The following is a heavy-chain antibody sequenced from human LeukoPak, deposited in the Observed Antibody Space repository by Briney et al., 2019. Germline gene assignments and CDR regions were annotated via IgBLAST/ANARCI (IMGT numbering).Heavy chain of an antibody. Sequence: GASVKVSCKASGYTFTGYYMHWVRQAPGQGLEWMGWINPNSGGTNYAQKFQGRVTMTTDTSTSTAYMELRSLRSDDTAVYYCAREGGSSSVDYWGQGTLVTVSS. CDR2: INPNSGGT. CDR1: GYTFTGYY. D-gene: IGHD6-6*01. V-gene: IGHV1-2*02. J-gene: IGHJ4*02. CDR3: AREGGSSSVDY.